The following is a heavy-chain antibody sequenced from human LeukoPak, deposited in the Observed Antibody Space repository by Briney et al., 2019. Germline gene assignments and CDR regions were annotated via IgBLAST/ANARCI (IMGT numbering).Heavy chain of an antibody. CDR3: ARVIGSYGDSAY. Sequence: GGSLRLSCAASGFAFSSFSMNWVREAPGKGLEWLSYISSTSSAIYYADSLKGRFTISRDNAKNSLYLQMDSLRAEDTAVYYCARVIGSYGDSAYWGQGTLVTVSS. V-gene: IGHV3-48*04. J-gene: IGHJ4*02. CDR1: GFAFSSFS. D-gene: IGHD3-16*01. CDR2: ISSTSSAI.